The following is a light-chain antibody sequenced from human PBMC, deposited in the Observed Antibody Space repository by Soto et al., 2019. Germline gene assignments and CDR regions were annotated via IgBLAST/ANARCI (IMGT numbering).Light chain of an antibody. V-gene: IGLV1-47*02. CDR2: SND. Sequence: QSVLTQPPSASGTPGQRVTISCSGSHSNSGSNYVYWYQQLPGTAPKLLIYSNDQRPSGVPDRFSGSKSGATASLAISGLRSADEADYYCGSWDNSLRGRVFGGGTKLTVL. J-gene: IGLJ3*02. CDR3: GSWDNSLRGRV. CDR1: HSNSGSNY.